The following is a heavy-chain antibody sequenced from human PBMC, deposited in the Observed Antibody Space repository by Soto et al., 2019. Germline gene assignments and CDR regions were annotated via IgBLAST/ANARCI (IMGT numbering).Heavy chain of an antibody. V-gene: IGHV1-69*08. D-gene: IGHD6-6*01. CDR2: IIPILGTA. CDR3: ARTYSSSSQHAFDI. Sequence: ASVKVSCKASGGTFSSYTISWVRQAPGQGLEWMGRIIPILGTANYAQKFQGRVTITADKSTSTAYMELSSLRSEDTAVYYCARTYSSSSQHAFDIWGQGTMVTVSS. J-gene: IGHJ3*02. CDR1: GGTFSSYT.